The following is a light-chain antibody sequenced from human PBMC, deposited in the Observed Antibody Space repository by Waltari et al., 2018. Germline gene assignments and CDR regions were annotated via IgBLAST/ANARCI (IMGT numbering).Light chain of an antibody. J-gene: IGLJ2*01. CDR1: TSDIGGYNY. CDR3: TSYTTTSTLVL. CDR2: DVT. Sequence: QSALTQPASVSGSPGPSITISCTGTTSDIGGYNYVPWYQQHPGRAPKLMIYDVTDRPSGISIRFSGSKSGNTASLTISGLRAEDEAYYYCTSYTTTSTLVLFGGGTKLTVL. V-gene: IGLV2-14*03.